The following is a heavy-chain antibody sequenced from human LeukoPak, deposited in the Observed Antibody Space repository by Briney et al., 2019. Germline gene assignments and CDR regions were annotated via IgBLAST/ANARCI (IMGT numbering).Heavy chain of an antibody. J-gene: IGHJ4*02. D-gene: IGHD6-13*01. CDR3: ARDAIAAAGAGA. CDR1: GYTFTDYP. V-gene: IGHV1-2*02. Sequence: ASVKVSCKASGYTFTDYPMHWVRQAPGQGLEWMGWINPNSGETDYAQKFQGRVTMTRDTSISTAYLEVSRLTSDDTAVYFCARDAIAAAGAGAWGQGTLVTVSS. CDR2: INPNSGET.